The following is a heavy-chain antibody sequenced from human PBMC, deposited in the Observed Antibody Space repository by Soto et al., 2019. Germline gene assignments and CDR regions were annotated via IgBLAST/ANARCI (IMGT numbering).Heavy chain of an antibody. CDR2: IFYGGST. V-gene: IGHV4-39*01. J-gene: IGHJ4*02. CDR3: AAFVVPDSRNTGFDF. CDR1: GVSIKTNDYY. Sequence: PSETLSLTCIVSGVSIKTNDYYWGWVRQPPGKGLEWIGNIFYGGSTFYNPSLRTRLSISVDTSKNQFSLRLNSVTAADTAVYYCAAFVVPDSRNTGFDFWGQGTLVTVSS. D-gene: IGHD2-15*01.